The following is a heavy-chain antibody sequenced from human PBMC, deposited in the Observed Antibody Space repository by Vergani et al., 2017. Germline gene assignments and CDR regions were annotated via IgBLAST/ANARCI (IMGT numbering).Heavy chain of an antibody. D-gene: IGHD3-10*01. CDR2: IGKNGDDI. CDR3: VSGGGDCWSY. CDR1: GFTFSNHR. V-gene: IGHV3-21*05. J-gene: IGHJ4*02. Sequence: EVQLVESGGGLVKPGGSLRLSCVASGFTFSNHRMNWVRQAPGKGLEWVSKIGKNGDDIKYGDSVRGRFTISRDNTKTSMYLQMNSLRVEDTAVYYCVSGGGDCWSYWGQGILVTVSS.